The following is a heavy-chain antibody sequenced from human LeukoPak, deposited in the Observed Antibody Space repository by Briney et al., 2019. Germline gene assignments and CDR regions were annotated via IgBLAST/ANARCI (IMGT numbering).Heavy chain of an antibody. CDR2: IIPIFGIA. J-gene: IGHJ4*02. CDR3: ARAAYDYGDPILHFDY. CDR1: GGTFSSYA. D-gene: IGHD4-17*01. Sequence: SVKVSCKASGGTFSSYAISWVRQAPGQGPEWMGRIIPIFGIANYAQKFQGRVTITADKSTSTAYMGLSSLRSEDTAVYYCARAAYDYGDPILHFDYWGRGTLVTVSS. V-gene: IGHV1-69*17.